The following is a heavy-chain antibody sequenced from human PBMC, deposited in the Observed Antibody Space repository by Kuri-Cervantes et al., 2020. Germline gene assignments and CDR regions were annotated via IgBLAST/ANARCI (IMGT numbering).Heavy chain of an antibody. J-gene: IGHJ4*02. CDR3: ARDRRVSVAGTAYY. Sequence: GGSLRLSCAASGFTFSSSWMHWVCQAPEKGLEWVADIKCDGSEKYYVDSVKGRFTISRDNAKNSLYLQMNSLRAEDTAVYYCARDRRVSVAGTAYYWGQGTLVTVSS. D-gene: IGHD6-19*01. V-gene: IGHV3-52*01. CDR1: GFTFSSSW. CDR2: IKCDGSEK.